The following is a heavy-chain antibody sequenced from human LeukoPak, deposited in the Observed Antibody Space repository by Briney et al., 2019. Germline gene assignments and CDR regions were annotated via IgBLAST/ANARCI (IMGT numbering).Heavy chain of an antibody. CDR1: GYSISSGYY. CDR3: PRELRRNYDRLFRDRSRYYFDH. J-gene: IGHJ4*02. D-gene: IGHD3-3*01. V-gene: IGHV4-38-2*02. Sequence: ASETLSLTCSVSGYSISSGYYGGWIRQPPGKGLEWIGIIYHSGSTSYNPSLKSPITISVDTSKNQFSLSLRSVTAAAPAVFDCPRELRRNYDRLFRDRSRYYFDHWGQGTLVSVSS. CDR2: IYHSGST.